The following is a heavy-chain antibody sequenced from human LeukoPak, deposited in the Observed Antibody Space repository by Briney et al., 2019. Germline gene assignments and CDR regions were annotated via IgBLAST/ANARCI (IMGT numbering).Heavy chain of an antibody. J-gene: IGHJ4*02. V-gene: IGHV1-2*02. CDR3: ARIRGYSSGWDFDY. D-gene: IGHD6-19*01. Sequence: RASVKVSCKASGYTFTGYYMHWVRQAPGQGLEWMGWINPNSGGTNYAQKFQGRVTMTRDTSISTAYMELSRLRSDDTAVYYCARIRGYSSGWDFDYWGQGTLVTVSS. CDR1: GYTFTGYY. CDR2: INPNSGGT.